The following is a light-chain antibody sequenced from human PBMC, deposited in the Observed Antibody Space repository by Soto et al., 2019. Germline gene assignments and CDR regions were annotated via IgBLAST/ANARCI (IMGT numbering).Light chain of an antibody. V-gene: IGKV3-20*01. Sequence: EIVLTQSPGTLSLSPGERATLSCRASQSIAGSYLAWHQQKPGQAPRLLIYGASSRATGIPDRFSGSGSGTDFTLTISRLEPEDFAVYYCQLYGSPWTFGQGTKVEIK. CDR2: GAS. CDR1: QSIAGSY. J-gene: IGKJ1*01. CDR3: QLYGSPWT.